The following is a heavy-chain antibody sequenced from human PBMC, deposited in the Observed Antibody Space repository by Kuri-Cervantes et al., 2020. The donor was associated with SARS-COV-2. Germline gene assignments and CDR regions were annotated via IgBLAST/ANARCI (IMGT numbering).Heavy chain of an antibody. Sequence: GESLKISCAASGFTFSSYAMSWVRQAPGKGLEWVSAISGSGGSTYYADSVKGRFTISRDNSKDTLYLQMNSLKTEDTAVYYCAGARYNWNLSYFDYWGQGTLVTVSS. J-gene: IGHJ4*02. D-gene: IGHD1-20*01. V-gene: IGHV3-23*01. CDR3: AGARYNWNLSYFDY. CDR1: GFTFSSYA. CDR2: ISGSGGST.